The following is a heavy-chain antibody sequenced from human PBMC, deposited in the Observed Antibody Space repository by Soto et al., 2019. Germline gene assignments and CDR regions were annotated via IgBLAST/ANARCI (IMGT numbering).Heavy chain of an antibody. CDR3: TRDASRDSSARGWFDP. D-gene: IGHD6-13*01. CDR2: ISSNSAYV. CDR1: GFTSRRFT. V-gene: IGHV3-21*01. Sequence: GRSLRLSCAASGFTSRRFTMSWVRQAPGKGLEWVSTISSNSAYVYYTDALRGRFTISRDNAKNSLHLQMNSLRAEDTAVYYCTRDASRDSSARGWFDPWGPGTLVTVSS. J-gene: IGHJ5*02.